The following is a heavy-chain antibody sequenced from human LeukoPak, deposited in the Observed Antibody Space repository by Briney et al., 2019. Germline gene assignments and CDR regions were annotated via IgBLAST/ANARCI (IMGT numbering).Heavy chain of an antibody. Sequence: SETLSLTCAVSGGSISSYYWSWIRQPAGKGLEWIGRIYTSGSTNYNPSLKSRVTMSVDTSKNQFSLKLSSVTAADTAVYYCAREITYYYDSSGYTTPDDYFDYWGQGTLVTVSS. CDR2: IYTSGST. CDR3: AREITYYYDSSGYTTPDDYFDY. D-gene: IGHD3-22*01. J-gene: IGHJ4*02. V-gene: IGHV4-4*07. CDR1: GGSISSYY.